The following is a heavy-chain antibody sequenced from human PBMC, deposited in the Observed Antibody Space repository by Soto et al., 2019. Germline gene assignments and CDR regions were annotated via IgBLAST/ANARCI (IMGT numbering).Heavy chain of an antibody. CDR1: GYAFTTYG. CDR2: ISAHNGNT. V-gene: IGHV1-18*01. D-gene: IGHD1-26*01. J-gene: IGHJ4*02. Sequence: QVHLVQSGAEVKKPGASVKVSCKGSGYAFTTYGITWVRQAPGQGLEWMGWISAHNGNTNYAQKLQGRVTVTRDTSTSTAYMELRSLRSDDTAVYYWARGREGDYWGQGALVTVSS. CDR3: ARGREGDY.